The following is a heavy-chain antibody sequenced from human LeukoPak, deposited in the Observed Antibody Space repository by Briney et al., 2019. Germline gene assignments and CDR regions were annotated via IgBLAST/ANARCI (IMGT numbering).Heavy chain of an antibody. V-gene: IGHV3-53*01. CDR1: GFTVSSNY. D-gene: IGHD3-16*01. CDR2: IYSGGST. CDR3: ARDLYGGSDAFDI. J-gene: IGHJ3*02. Sequence: GGSLRLSCAASGFTVSSNYMSWVRQAPGKGLEWVSVIYSGGSTYYADSVKGRFTISRDNSKNTLYLQMNSLRAEDTAVYYCARDLYGGSDAFDIWGQGTMVTVSS.